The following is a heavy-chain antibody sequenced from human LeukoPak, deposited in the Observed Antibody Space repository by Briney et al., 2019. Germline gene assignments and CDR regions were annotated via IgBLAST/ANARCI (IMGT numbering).Heavy chain of an antibody. V-gene: IGHV5-51*01. Sequence: GESLKISCKGSGFSSTSYWIGWVRQMPGKGLEWMGIIYPGDSETRYSPSFQGQVTISADKSISTAYLQWSSLKATDTAMYYCARRYYYDSSGYVDYWGQGTLVTVSS. CDR1: GFSSTSYW. CDR3: ARRYYYDSSGYVDY. J-gene: IGHJ4*02. CDR2: IYPGDSET. D-gene: IGHD3-22*01.